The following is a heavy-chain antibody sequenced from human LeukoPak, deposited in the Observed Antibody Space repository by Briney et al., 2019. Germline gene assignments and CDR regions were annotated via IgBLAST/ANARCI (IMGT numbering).Heavy chain of an antibody. CDR1: GGTFSSYA. J-gene: IGHJ4*02. CDR2: IIPIFGTA. D-gene: IGHD5-12*01. V-gene: IGHV1-69*01. CDR3: ASQEDIVAPDFDY. Sequence: ASVKVSCKASGGTFSSYAISWVRQAPGQGLEWMGGIIPIFGTANYAQKFQGRVTITADESTSTAYMELSSLRSEDTAVYYCASQEDIVAPDFDYWGQGTLVTVSS.